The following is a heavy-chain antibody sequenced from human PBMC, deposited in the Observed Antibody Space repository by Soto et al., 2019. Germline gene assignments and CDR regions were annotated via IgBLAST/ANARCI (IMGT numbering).Heavy chain of an antibody. CDR3: ARGRYHYDSSGNTYYYYYGMDV. Sequence: QVQLVQSGAEVKKPGASVKVSCKASGYTFTSYDINWVRQATGQGLEWMGWMNPNSGNTGYAQKFQGRVTMTRNTSISTAYMELSSLTSEDTAVYYCARGRYHYDSSGNTYYYYYGMDVWGQGTTVTVSS. J-gene: IGHJ6*02. V-gene: IGHV1-8*01. CDR2: MNPNSGNT. CDR1: GYTFTSYD. D-gene: IGHD3-22*01.